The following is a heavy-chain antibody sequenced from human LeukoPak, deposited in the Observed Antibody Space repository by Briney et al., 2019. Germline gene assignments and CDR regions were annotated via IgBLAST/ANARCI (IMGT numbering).Heavy chain of an antibody. D-gene: IGHD3-10*01. CDR3: AKGGFAEYYFDY. CDR2: ISGSGGST. V-gene: IGHV3-23*01. J-gene: IGHJ4*02. Sequence: PGGSLRLSCAASGFTFSSYAMSWVRQAPGKGLEWVSAISGSGGSTNYADSVKGRFTISRDNSKNTLYLQMNSLRAEDTAVYYCAKGGFAEYYFDYWGQGTLVTVSS. CDR1: GFTFSSYA.